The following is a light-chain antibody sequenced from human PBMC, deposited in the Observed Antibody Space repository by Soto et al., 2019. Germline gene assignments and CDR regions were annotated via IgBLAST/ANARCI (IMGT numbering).Light chain of an antibody. CDR1: QSASGN. CDR3: QQYNNLPPT. CDR2: GAS. Sequence: DIVMTQSPATLSVSPGERDTPPCRALQSASGNLALYKQEPGQATRLLIYGASTRATGIPARFSGSGSGTEFTHTISSLQSEDFAVYYCQQYNNLPPTVGQGPKVEIK. J-gene: IGKJ1*01. V-gene: IGKV3D-15*01.